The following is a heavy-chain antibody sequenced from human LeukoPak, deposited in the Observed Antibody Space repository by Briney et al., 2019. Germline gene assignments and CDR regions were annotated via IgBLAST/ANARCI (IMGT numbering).Heavy chain of an antibody. CDR3: ASSTNCGGDCYDSGYYYYYMDV. CDR2: INPSGGST. J-gene: IGHJ6*03. CDR1: GYTFTSYY. V-gene: IGHV1-46*03. Sequence: GDSVKVSCKASGYTFTSYYMHWVRQAPGQGLEWLGIINPSGGSTSYAQKFQGRVTMTRDTSTSTVYMELSSLRSEDTAVYYCASSTNCGGDCYDSGYYYYYMDVWGKGTTVTVSS. D-gene: IGHD2-21*01.